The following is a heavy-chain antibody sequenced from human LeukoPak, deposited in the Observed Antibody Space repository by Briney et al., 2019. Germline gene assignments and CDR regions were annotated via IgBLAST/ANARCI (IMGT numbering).Heavy chain of an antibody. Sequence: NPSETLSLTCSVSGGSISHYHWTWIRQPPGKGLEWIGYFYSIGNTNYNPSLESRATISVDTSRNQVSLRLSSVTAADTAVYYCARKDGDSWGQGILVTVSS. CDR1: GGSISHYH. V-gene: IGHV4-59*08. J-gene: IGHJ5*01. CDR3: ARKDGDS. CDR2: FYSIGNT.